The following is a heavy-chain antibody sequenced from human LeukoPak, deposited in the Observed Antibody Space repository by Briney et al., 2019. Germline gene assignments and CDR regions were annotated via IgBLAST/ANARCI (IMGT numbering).Heavy chain of an antibody. Sequence: PSETLSLTCTVSGGSISSYYWGWIRQPPGKGLEWIGSICSGGNICSNPSLESRVTISVDSSRSHFFLQLTSATAADTAVYFCARDGPWKSDYWGQGTLVTVSS. J-gene: IGHJ4*02. CDR1: GGSISSYY. CDR2: ICSGGNI. D-gene: IGHD1-1*01. CDR3: ARDGPWKSDY. V-gene: IGHV4-39*02.